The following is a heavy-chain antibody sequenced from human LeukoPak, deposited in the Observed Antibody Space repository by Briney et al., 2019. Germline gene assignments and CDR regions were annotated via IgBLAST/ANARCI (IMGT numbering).Heavy chain of an antibody. CDR3: ARAPPSTIFGVVIGGDGAFDI. Sequence: SETLSLTCTVSGGSVSSGSYYWSWIRQPPGTGLEWIGYIYYSGSTNYNPSLKSRVTISVDTSKNQFSLKLSSVTAADTAVYYCARAPPSTIFGVVIGGDGAFDIWGQGTMVTVSS. CDR1: GGSVSSGSYY. V-gene: IGHV4-61*01. D-gene: IGHD3-3*01. J-gene: IGHJ3*02. CDR2: IYYSGST.